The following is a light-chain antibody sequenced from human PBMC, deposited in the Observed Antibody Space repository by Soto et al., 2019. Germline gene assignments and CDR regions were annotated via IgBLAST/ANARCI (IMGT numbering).Light chain of an antibody. Sequence: DIQMTQSPSTLSGSVGDRVTITCRASQTISSWLAWYQQKPGKAPKLLISKASTLKSGVPSRFSGSGSGAEFTLTISSLQPDDFATYYCQHYNSYSEAFGQGTTVDIK. CDR3: QHYNSYSEA. CDR1: QTISSW. CDR2: KAS. V-gene: IGKV1-5*03. J-gene: IGKJ1*01.